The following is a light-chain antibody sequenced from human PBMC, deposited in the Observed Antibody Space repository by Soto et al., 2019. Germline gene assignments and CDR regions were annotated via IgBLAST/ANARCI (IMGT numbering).Light chain of an antibody. CDR3: SSHIRDSTSV. V-gene: IGLV2-14*01. CDR1: SSDIGGYNF. J-gene: IGLJ1*01. CDR2: DVS. Sequence: QSVLTQPASVSGSPGQSITISCTGTSSDIGGYNFVSWFQQQPGQAPKLMIYDVSNLHSWVSTRFSGSKSGNTDSLTISGLQDEDEEDYYCSSHIRDSTSVFGTGTKVTVL.